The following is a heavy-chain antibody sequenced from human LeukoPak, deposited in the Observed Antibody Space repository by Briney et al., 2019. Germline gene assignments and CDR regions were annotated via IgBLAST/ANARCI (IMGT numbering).Heavy chain of an antibody. D-gene: IGHD5-12*01. CDR1: GFPFSSHG. CDR3: EKDGAWLRFDD. CDR2: ISPGGGPT. J-gene: IGHJ4*02. Sequence: GGSLRLSCAGSGFPFSSHGMNWVCQAPGKGLEWVSVISPGGGPTYYADSVKGRFTISRDDYKHTLHLQMKNMRAEDTAVYCGEKDGAWLRFDDWGQGILVTVSS. V-gene: IGHV3-23*01.